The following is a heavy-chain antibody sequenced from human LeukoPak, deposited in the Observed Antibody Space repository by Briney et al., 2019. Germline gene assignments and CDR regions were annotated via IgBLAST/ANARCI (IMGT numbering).Heavy chain of an antibody. J-gene: IGHJ3*02. CDR3: AKDRTFRLGAFDI. Sequence: GGSLRLSCAASGFTFDDYAMHWVRQAPGEGLEWVSGISWNSGSIGYADSVKGRFTISRDNAKNSLYLQMNSLRAEDTALYFCAKDRTFRLGAFDIWGQGTMVTVSS. CDR1: GFTFDDYA. D-gene: IGHD3-16*01. CDR2: ISWNSGSI. V-gene: IGHV3-9*01.